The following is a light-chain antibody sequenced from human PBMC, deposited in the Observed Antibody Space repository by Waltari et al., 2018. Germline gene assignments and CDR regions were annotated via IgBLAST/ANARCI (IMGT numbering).Light chain of an antibody. Sequence: QSVLTQPPSASGTPGPRVTISCSGSSSTIRSNTVNWYQQLPGTAPKPLIHSSNQRPSGVPDRFSGSKSGTSASLAISGLQSEDEADYYCAAWDDSLNGVVFGGGTKLTVL. CDR3: AAWDDSLNGVV. J-gene: IGLJ2*01. V-gene: IGLV1-44*01. CDR2: SSN. CDR1: SSTIRSNT.